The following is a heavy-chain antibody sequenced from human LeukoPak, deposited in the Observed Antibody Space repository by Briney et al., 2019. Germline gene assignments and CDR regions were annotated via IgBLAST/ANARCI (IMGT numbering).Heavy chain of an antibody. D-gene: IGHD3-22*01. CDR2: ISAYNGNT. CDR3: ARDPYYDSSGSPHDAFDI. CDR1: GYTFTSYG. J-gene: IGHJ3*02. Sequence: VASVKVSCKASGYTFTSYGISWVRQAPGQGLEWMGWISAYNGNTNYAQKLQGRVTMTTDTSTSTAYMELRSLRSDDTAVYYCARDPYYDSSGSPHDAFDIWGQGTMVTVSS. V-gene: IGHV1-18*01.